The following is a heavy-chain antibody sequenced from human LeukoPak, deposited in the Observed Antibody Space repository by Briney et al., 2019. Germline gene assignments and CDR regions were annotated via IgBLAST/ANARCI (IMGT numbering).Heavy chain of an antibody. Sequence: GGSLRLSCSASGFPFNTYAIHWVRQAPGKGLEYVAGISSNGDNTDFADSAKGRFTISRDNSKSTLFLQMNSLRAEDTAVYFCTRDSALLGVAFDLWGQGTVVTVSS. CDR2: ISSNGDNT. D-gene: IGHD2-15*01. CDR3: TRDSALLGVAFDL. J-gene: IGHJ3*01. CDR1: GFPFNTYA. V-gene: IGHV3-64D*06.